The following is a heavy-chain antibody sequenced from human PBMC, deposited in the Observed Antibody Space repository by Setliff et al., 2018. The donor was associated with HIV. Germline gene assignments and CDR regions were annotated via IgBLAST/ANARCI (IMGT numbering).Heavy chain of an antibody. CDR2: VYYSGNT. V-gene: IGHV4-39*01. CDR1: GGSISSSSYF. D-gene: IGHD5-12*01. CDR3: ARQRSGYNYPYYYPYYMDV. Sequence: PSETLSLTCTVSGGSISSSSYFRGWIRQPPGKGLEWIGSVYYSGNTYYNPSLKSRVTISVDTSKNQFSLKLSSVTAADTAVYYCARQRSGYNYPYYYPYYMDVWGKGTTVTVS. J-gene: IGHJ6*03.